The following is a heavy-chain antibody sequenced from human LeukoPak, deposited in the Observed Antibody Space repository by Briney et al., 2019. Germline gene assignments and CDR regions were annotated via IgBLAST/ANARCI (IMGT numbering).Heavy chain of an antibody. Sequence: GGSLRLSCAASGFTFSRYWMSWVRQAPGKGLEWVANIKQDGSEKYYVDSVKGRFTISRDNAKNSLYLQMNSLRAEDTAVYYCARYDFWSGYLDYWGQGTLVTVSS. V-gene: IGHV3-7*01. CDR1: GFTFSRYW. CDR2: IKQDGSEK. CDR3: ARYDFWSGYLDY. D-gene: IGHD3-3*01. J-gene: IGHJ4*02.